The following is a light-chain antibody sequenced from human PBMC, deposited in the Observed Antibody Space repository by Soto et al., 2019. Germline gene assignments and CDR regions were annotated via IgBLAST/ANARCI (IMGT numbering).Light chain of an antibody. V-gene: IGLV2-8*01. CDR2: DVT. CDR1: SSDVGTHGY. J-gene: IGLJ3*02. CDR3: MCYAGGNNWV. Sequence: QSALTQPPSASGSPGQSVTISCTGTSSDVGTHGYVSWYQQHAGKAPKLMIYDVTKRPSGVPDRCSGSKSANPASLTVSGLQAEDEAGYYCMCYAGGNNWVFGGGTKLTVL.